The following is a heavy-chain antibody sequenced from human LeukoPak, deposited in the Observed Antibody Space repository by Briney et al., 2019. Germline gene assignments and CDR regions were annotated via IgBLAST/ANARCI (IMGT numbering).Heavy chain of an antibody. J-gene: IGHJ3*02. V-gene: IGHV1-2*02. CDR3: ASEVATIVAFDI. CDR2: INPNSGGT. Sequence: GASVKVSCKASGYTFTGYYMHWVRQAPGQGLEWMGWINPNSGGTKYSQNFQGRVTMTRDTSISTAYMELSRLRSDDTAVYYCASEVATIVAFDIWGQGTMVTVSS. D-gene: IGHD3-16*02. CDR1: GYTFTGYY.